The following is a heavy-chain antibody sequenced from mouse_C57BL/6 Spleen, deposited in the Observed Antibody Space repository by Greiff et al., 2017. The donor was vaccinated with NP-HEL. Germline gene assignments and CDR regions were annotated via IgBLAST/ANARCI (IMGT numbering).Heavy chain of an antibody. J-gene: IGHJ3*01. CDR3: ARKDYYGSWFAY. CDR1: GYTFTSYW. V-gene: IGHV1-55*01. CDR2: IYPGSGST. D-gene: IGHD1-1*01. Sequence: VQLQQSGAELVKPGASVKMSCKASGYTFTSYWITWVKQRPGQGLEWIGDIYPGSGSTNYNEKFKSKATLTVDTSSSTAYIQLSSLTSEDSAVYYCARKDYYGSWFAYWGQGTLVTVSA.